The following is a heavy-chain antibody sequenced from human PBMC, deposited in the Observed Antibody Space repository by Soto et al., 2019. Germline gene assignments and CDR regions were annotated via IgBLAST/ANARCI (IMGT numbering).Heavy chain of an antibody. Sequence: GGSLRLSCAASGFTFSSYAMHWVRQAPGKGLEWVAVISYDGSNKYYADSVKGRFTISRDNSKNTLYLQMNSLRAEDTAVYYCASISGYYFARVSSSGVDYWGQGTLVTVSS. CDR1: GFTFSSYA. V-gene: IGHV3-30-3*01. CDR2: ISYDGSNK. J-gene: IGHJ4*02. D-gene: IGHD3-22*01. CDR3: ASISGYYFARVSSSGVDY.